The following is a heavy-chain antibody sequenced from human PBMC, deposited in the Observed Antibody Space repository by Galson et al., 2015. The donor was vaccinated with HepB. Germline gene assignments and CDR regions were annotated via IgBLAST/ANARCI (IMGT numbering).Heavy chain of an antibody. V-gene: IGHV3-48*01. Sequence: SLRLSCAASGFTFSSYSMNWVRQAPGKGLEWVSYISSSSSTIYYADSVKGRFTISRDNAKNSLYLQMNSLRAEDTAVYYCARERIAALGCWDYWGQGTLVTVSS. CDR3: ARERIAALGCWDY. CDR1: GFTFSSYS. J-gene: IGHJ4*02. D-gene: IGHD6-6*01. CDR2: ISSSSSTI.